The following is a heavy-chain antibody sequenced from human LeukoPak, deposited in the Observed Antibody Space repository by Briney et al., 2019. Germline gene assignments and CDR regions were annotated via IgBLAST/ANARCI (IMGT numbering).Heavy chain of an antibody. V-gene: IGHV1-2*02. CDR1: GYTFTGYY. D-gene: IGHD6-19*01. CDR2: INPNSGGT. Sequence: ASVQVSYKASGYTFTGYYMHWVRQAPGQGLEWMGWINPNSGGTNYAQKFQGRVTMTRDTSISTAHMELSRLRSDDTDVYYCASIAVAEDHYYVLDVWGQGTTVTGS. CDR3: ASIAVAEDHYYVLDV. J-gene: IGHJ6*02.